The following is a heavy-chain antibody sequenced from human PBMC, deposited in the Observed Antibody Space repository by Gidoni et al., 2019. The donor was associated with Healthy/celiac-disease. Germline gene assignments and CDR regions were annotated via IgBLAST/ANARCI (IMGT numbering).Heavy chain of an antibody. V-gene: IGHV3-33*01. CDR3: ARGGTLSPNFDY. Sequence: QVQLVESGGGVVQPGRSLRLSCAASGFPFSGYGMHWVRQAPGKGLEWVAVIWYDGSNKYYADSVKGRFTISRDNSKNTLYLQMNSLRAEDTAVYYCARGGTLSPNFDYWGQGTLVTVSS. CDR2: IWYDGSNK. CDR1: GFPFSGYG. J-gene: IGHJ4*02.